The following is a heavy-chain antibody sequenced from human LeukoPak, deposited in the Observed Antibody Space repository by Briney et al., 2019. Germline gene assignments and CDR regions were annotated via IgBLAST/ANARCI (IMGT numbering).Heavy chain of an antibody. CDR1: GFRFTSFG. V-gene: IGHV1-18*04. J-gene: IGHJ5*02. Sequence: ASVKVSCKASGFRFTSFGVSWVRQAPGQGLEWMGWISTYSGITHYGEKFEDRVTMTVDTSTTTVYMELRNLTYEDTAVYYCARDSDYSGNGNGGWHDPWCQGTNVTVSS. CDR3: ARDSDYSGNGNGGWHDP. D-gene: IGHD4-11*01. CDR2: ISTYSGIT.